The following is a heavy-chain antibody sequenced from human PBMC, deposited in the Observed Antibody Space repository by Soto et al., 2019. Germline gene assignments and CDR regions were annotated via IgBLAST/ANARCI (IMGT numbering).Heavy chain of an antibody. V-gene: IGHV3-48*02. D-gene: IGHD3-3*01. CDR3: AREYYDFWSGPHYYYGMGV. CDR1: GFTFSSYS. Sequence: PGGSLRLSCAASGFTFSSYSMNWVRQAPGKGLEWVSYISSSSSTIYYADSVKGRFTISRDNAKNSLYLQMNSLRDEDTAVYYCAREYYDFWSGPHYYYGMGVWGQGTTVTVSS. J-gene: IGHJ6*02. CDR2: ISSSSSTI.